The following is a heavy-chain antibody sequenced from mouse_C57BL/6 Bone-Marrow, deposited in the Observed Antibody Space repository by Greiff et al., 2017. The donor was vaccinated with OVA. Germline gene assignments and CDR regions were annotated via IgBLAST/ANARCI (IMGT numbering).Heavy chain of an antibody. J-gene: IGHJ2*01. D-gene: IGHD1-1*01. V-gene: IGHV14-4*01. Sequence: EVKLEESGAELVRPGASVKLSCTASGFNIKDDYMHWVKQRPEQGLEWIGWIDPENGDTEYASKFQGKATITADTASNTAYLQLSSLTSEDTAVYYCTRYYGSSYDFDYWGQGTTLTVSS. CDR3: TRYYGSSYDFDY. CDR2: IDPENGDT. CDR1: GFNIKDDY.